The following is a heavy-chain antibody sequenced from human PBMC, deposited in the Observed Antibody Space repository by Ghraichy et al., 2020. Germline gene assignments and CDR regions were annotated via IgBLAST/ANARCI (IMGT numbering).Heavy chain of an antibody. CDR3: ARAPRVGDTPTPSYWYFDL. V-gene: IGHV1-3*01. D-gene: IGHD1-26*01. J-gene: IGHJ2*01. Sequence: ASVKVSCKASGYTFTRYAMHWVRQAPGQRLEWMGWINAGNGKIKYSQKLQGRVNITRDTSASTAYMELSSLRSEDTAVYYCARAPRVGDTPTPSYWYFDLWGRGTLVTVSS. CDR1: GYTFTRYA. CDR2: INAGNGKI.